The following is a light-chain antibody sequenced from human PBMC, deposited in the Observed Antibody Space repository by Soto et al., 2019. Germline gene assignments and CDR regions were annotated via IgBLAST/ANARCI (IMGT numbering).Light chain of an antibody. CDR1: RSISNW. J-gene: IGKJ1*01. CDR3: QQYNTYWT. V-gene: IGKV1-5*03. Sequence: DIQMTQSPSTLSASLGDRVTITCRASRSISNWLAWYQQKPGKAPKLLIYKLSSLESGVPSRFSGSGSGTEFTLTISSLQPDDFATYYCQQYNTYWTFGQGTKVQIK. CDR2: KLS.